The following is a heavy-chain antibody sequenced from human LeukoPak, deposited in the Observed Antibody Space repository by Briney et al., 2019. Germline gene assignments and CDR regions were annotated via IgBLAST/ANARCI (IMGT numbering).Heavy chain of an antibody. CDR3: ARVTGYMIEDYFDY. CDR1: GGSINNSTYY. CDR2: IYYSGST. D-gene: IGHD3-22*01. V-gene: IGHV4-61*05. Sequence: SETLSLTCTVSGGSINNSTYYWGWIRQPPGKGLEWIGYIYYSGSTNYNPSLKSRVTISVDTSKNQFSLRLSSVTAADTAVYYCARVTGYMIEDYFDYWGQGTLVTVSS. J-gene: IGHJ4*02.